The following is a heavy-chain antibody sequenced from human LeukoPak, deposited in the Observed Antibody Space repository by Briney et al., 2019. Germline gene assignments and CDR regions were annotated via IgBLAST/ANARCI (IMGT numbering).Heavy chain of an antibody. CDR2: ISSSSSYI. Sequence: PGGSLRLSCAASGFTFSSYSMNWVRQAPGKGLEWVSSISSSSSYIYYADSVKGRFTISRDNAKNSLYLQMNSLRAEDTAVYYCARGLQLEPSTDYWGQGTLVTVSS. CDR1: GFTFSSYS. V-gene: IGHV3-21*01. CDR3: ARGLQLEPSTDY. D-gene: IGHD6-13*01. J-gene: IGHJ4*02.